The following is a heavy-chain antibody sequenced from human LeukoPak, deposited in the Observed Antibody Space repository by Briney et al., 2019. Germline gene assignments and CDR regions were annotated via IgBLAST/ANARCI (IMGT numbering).Heavy chain of an antibody. J-gene: IGHJ4*02. Sequence: GGSLRLSCAVSGFTFSSYWMTWVRQAPGSRLEWVANINQGGSEKYCVDSVKGRFTISRDNAKNSLFLQMNSLRAEDTAVYYCATDTGGWPYWGQGTLVTVSS. CDR2: INQGGSEK. CDR1: GFTFSSYW. CDR3: ATDTGGWPY. D-gene: IGHD2-8*02. V-gene: IGHV3-7*01.